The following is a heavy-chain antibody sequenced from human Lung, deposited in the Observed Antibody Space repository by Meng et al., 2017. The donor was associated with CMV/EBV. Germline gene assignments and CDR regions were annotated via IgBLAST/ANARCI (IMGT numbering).Heavy chain of an antibody. CDR1: GASFTDYS. CDR3: ARISRYCSGTSCNKYFDL. V-gene: IGHV4-59*01. D-gene: IGHD2-2*02. J-gene: IGHJ2*01. Sequence: SDTLSLXCPVPGASFTDYSWSWIPKPPGKGLEWIGYVYYSEYTNDNPSLKSRVTILPDTSENQFSLHLYSVTAADTAVYFCARISRYCSGTSCNKYFDLWGRGTXVTVSS. CDR2: VYYSEYT.